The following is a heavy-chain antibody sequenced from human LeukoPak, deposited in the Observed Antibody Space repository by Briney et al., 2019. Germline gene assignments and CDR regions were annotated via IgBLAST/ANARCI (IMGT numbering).Heavy chain of an antibody. V-gene: IGHV3-23*01. D-gene: IGHD1-14*01. CDR1: GFTFSSYA. Sequence: GGSLRLSCAASGFTFSSYAMSWARQAPGKGLEWVSAISGGGGSTYYADSVKGRFTISRDDSKNTLYLQMNSLRSEDTAIYYCAGDPNRSYFDHWGQGTLVTVSS. CDR3: AGDPNRSYFDH. CDR2: ISGGGGST. J-gene: IGHJ4*02.